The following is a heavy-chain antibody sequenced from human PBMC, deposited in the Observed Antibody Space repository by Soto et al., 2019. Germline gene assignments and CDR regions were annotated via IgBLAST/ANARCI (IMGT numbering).Heavy chain of an antibody. Sequence: GGSLRLSCAASGFTFDDYAMHWVRQPPGKGLEWVSGISWNSGSRGDADSVKGRFTISRDNAKNSLYLQINSLRAGDTALYYCAKELISGAMGAFDIWGQGTMVTVSS. V-gene: IGHV3-9*01. J-gene: IGHJ3*02. CDR3: AKELISGAMGAFDI. D-gene: IGHD2-2*01. CDR1: GFTFDDYA. CDR2: ISWNSGSR.